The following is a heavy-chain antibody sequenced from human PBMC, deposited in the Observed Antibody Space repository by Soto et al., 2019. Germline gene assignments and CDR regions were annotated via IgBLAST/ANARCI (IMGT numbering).Heavy chain of an antibody. CDR3: AKVGSGSYSAHS. V-gene: IGHV3-23*01. CDR2: ISFSGVNR. D-gene: IGHD3-10*01. Sequence: GGSLRLSCAASGFTFSSYAMNWVCQAPGKGLEWVSTISFSGVNRHYADSVKGRFTISRDNSKNTLYLQMNSLRAEDTAIYYCAKVGSGSYSAHSWGQGTLVTVSS. J-gene: IGHJ4*02. CDR1: GFTFSSYA.